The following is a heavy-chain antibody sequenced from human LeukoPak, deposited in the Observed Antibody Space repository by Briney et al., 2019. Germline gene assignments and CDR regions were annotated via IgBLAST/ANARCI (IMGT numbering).Heavy chain of an antibody. J-gene: IGHJ3*02. D-gene: IGHD1-1*01. Sequence: PGGSLRLSCAASGFTFSSYAMSWVRQAPGKGLEWVSGINWNGGSTGYADSVKGRFTISRDNAKNSLYLQMNSLRAEDTALYYCAKRTDQGDAFDIWGQGTMVTVSS. V-gene: IGHV3-20*04. CDR3: AKRTDQGDAFDI. CDR2: INWNGGST. CDR1: GFTFSSYA.